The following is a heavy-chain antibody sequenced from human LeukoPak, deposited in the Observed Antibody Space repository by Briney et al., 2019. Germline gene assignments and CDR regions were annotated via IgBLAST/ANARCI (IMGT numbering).Heavy chain of an antibody. CDR2: IIPILDTA. V-gene: IGHV1-69*08. CDR3: ARGPTEYSHYAGFDP. J-gene: IGHJ5*02. CDR1: GGTFGSYS. Sequence: ASVKVSCKASGGTFGSYSIYWLRQAPRQAFEWMGRIIPILDTANYAQKFQGRVTMTADKSTSTAYMELSSLRSEDTAIYYCARGPTEYSHYAGFDPWGQGTLVTVSS. D-gene: IGHD4-11*01.